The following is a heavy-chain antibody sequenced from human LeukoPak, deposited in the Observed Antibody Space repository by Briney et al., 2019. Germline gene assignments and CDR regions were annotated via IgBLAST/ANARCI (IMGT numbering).Heavy chain of an antibody. CDR2: IYSGGST. CDR3: ASGGRPYDFWSGYYNPYYYYGMDV. Sequence: RGGSLRLSCAASGFTVSSNYMSWVRQAPGKGLGWVSVIYSGGSTYYADSVKGRFTISRDNSKNTLYLQMNSLRAEDTAVYYYASGGRPYDFWSGYYNPYYYYGMDVWGQGTTVTVSS. J-gene: IGHJ6*02. CDR1: GFTVSSNY. V-gene: IGHV3-53*01. D-gene: IGHD3-3*01.